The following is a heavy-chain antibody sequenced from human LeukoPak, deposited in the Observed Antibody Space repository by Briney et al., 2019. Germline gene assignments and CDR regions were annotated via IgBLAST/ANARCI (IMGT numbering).Heavy chain of an antibody. D-gene: IGHD2-21*02. CDR3: ARGVPAIVVVTARNWFDP. CDR2: INHSGST. CDR1: GFTFSSYW. V-gene: IGHV4-34*01. Sequence: GSLRLSCAASGFTFSSYWMSWVRQAPGKGLEWIGEINHSGSTNYNPSLKSRVTISVDTSKNQFSLKLSSVTAADTAVYYCARGVPAIVVVTARNWFDPWGQGTLVTVSS. J-gene: IGHJ5*02.